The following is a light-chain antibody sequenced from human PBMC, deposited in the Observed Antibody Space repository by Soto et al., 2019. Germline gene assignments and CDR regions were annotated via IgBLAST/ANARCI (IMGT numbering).Light chain of an antibody. J-gene: IGLJ3*02. CDR3: SSYTPSSTLRV. CDR2: EVS. Sequence: QSALTHPASVSGSPGQSITISCTGTSSDIGTYNYVSWYQHHPGKAPKLMIYEVSNRPSGVSDRFSGSKSGNTASLTISGLQAEDEADYYCSSYTPSSTLRVFGGGTKLTVL. CDR1: SSDIGTYNY. V-gene: IGLV2-14*01.